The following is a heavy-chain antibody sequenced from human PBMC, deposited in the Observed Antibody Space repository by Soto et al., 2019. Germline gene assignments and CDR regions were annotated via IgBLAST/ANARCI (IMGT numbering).Heavy chain of an antibody. V-gene: IGHV1-69*13. D-gene: IGHD2-21*01. CDR1: GGTFSSYA. Sequence: SVNVSCKASGGTFSSYAISWVRQAPGQGLELMGGIIPIFGTANYAQKFQGRVTITAXXXXXXTXMXLXXQXSEXTAVYYCARGQFPDYYGMDVWGQGTTVTVSS. CDR2: IIPIFGTA. J-gene: IGHJ6*02. CDR3: ARGQFPDYYGMDV.